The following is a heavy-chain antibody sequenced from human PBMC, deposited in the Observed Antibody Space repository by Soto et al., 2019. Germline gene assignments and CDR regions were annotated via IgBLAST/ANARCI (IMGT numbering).Heavy chain of an antibody. Sequence: PGGSLRLSCAASGFTFSSYAMSWVRQAPGKGLEWVSAISGSGGSTYYADSVKGRFTISRDNSKNTLYLQMNSLRAEDTAVYYCAKGGQYYYDSSGYYPPHYYYGMDVCGQGTTVTVSS. CDR3: AKGGQYYYDSSGYYPPHYYYGMDV. J-gene: IGHJ6*02. CDR2: ISGSGGST. V-gene: IGHV3-23*01. D-gene: IGHD3-22*01. CDR1: GFTFSSYA.